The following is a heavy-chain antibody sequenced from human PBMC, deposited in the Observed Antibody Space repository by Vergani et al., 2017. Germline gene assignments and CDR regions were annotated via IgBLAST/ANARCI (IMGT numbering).Heavy chain of an antibody. CDR2: IYTSGST. J-gene: IGHJ6*02. CDR3: ARAPPYGDKGAYYYYYGMDV. CDR1: GGSISSGSYY. V-gene: IGHV4-61*02. D-gene: IGHD4-17*01. Sequence: QVQLPESGPGLVKPSQTLSLTCTVSGGSISSGSYYWSWIRQPAGKGLEWIGRIYTSGSTNYNPSLKSRVTISVDTSKNQFSLKLSSVTAADTAVYYCARAPPYGDKGAYYYYYGMDVWGQGTTVTVSS.